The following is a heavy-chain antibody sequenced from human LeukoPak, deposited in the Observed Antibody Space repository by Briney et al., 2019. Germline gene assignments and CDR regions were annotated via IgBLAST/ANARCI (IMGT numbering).Heavy chain of an antibody. CDR2: IRSKANSYAT. J-gene: IGHJ3*02. CDR1: GFTFSGSA. CDR3: TSGIMITFGGVIVMDAFDI. Sequence: GGSLRLSCAASGFTFSGSAMHWVRQASGKGLEWVGRIRSKANSYATAYAASVKGRFTISRDDSKNTAYLQMNSLKTEDTAVCYCTSGIMITFGGVIVMDAFDIWGQGTMVTVSS. D-gene: IGHD3-16*02. V-gene: IGHV3-73*01.